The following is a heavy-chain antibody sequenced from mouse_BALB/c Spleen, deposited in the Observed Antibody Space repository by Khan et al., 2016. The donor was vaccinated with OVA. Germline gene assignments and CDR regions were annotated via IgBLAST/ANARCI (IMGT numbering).Heavy chain of an antibody. CDR3: ARLGSAWFAY. CDR2: ISGGGSYT. V-gene: IGHV5-9-2*01. J-gene: IGHJ3*01. CDR1: GFTFSSYG. Sequence: EVELVESGGGLVKPGGSLKLSCAASGFTFSSYGVSWVRQTPEKRLEWVATISGGGSYTYYSDSVKGRFTISRDNAKNNLYLQMSSLRSEDTALYYGARLGSAWFAYWGQGTLVTVSA.